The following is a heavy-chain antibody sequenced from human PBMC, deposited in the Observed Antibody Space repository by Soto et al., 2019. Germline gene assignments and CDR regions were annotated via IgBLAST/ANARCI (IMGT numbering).Heavy chain of an antibody. J-gene: IGHJ4*02. V-gene: IGHV1-69*05. D-gene: IGHD3-10*01. CDR1: GGTFSSYA. CDR3: ATPLGSNSFDY. Sequence: SVKVSCKASGGTFSSYAISWVRQAPGQGLEWMGGIIPIFGTANYAQKFQGRVTITTDGSTSTAYMELSSLRSEDTAVYYCATPLGSNSFDYWGQGTLVTVSS. CDR2: IIPIFGTA.